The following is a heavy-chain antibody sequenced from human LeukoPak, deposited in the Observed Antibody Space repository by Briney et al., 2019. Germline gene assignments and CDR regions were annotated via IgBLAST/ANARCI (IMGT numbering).Heavy chain of an antibody. V-gene: IGHV3-23*01. CDR1: GFTFSSYD. D-gene: IGHD2-2*01. CDR3: AKRGNPAVGHHYLDV. CDR2: ITLSGGNT. J-gene: IGHJ6*03. Sequence: GGSLRLSCAASGFTFSSYDMSWVRQAPGKGLEWVSSITLSGGNTFYADSVMGRFTGSRDNSKNTLYLQMNSLSAEDTAVYYCAKRGNPAVGHHYLDVWGKGTTVSVSS.